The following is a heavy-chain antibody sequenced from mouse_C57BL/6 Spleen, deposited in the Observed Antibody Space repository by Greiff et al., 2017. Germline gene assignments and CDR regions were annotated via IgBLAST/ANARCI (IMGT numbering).Heavy chain of an antibody. Sequence: QVQLQQSGTELVKPGASVKLSCKASGYTFTSYGMNWVKQRPGQGLEWIGNINPSNGGTNYNEKFKGKATLTVDKSSSTAYMQLSSLTSEDSAVYYCARSGIYYYAMDYWGQGTSVTVSS. CDR1: GYTFTSYG. CDR2: INPSNGGT. V-gene: IGHV1-53*01. CDR3: ARSGIYYYAMDY. J-gene: IGHJ4*01.